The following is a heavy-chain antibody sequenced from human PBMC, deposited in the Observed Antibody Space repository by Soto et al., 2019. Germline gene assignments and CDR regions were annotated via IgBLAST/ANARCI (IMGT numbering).Heavy chain of an antibody. CDR1: GGSISSYY. J-gene: IGHJ6*02. D-gene: IGHD3-3*01. CDR3: ARAGRGVVITGYYGMDV. CDR2: IYYSGST. V-gene: IGHV4-59*01. Sequence: LSLTCTVSGGSISSYYWSWIRQPPGKGLEWIGYIYYSGSTNYNPSLKSRVTISVDTSKNQFSLKLSSVTAADTAVYYCARAGRGVVITGYYGMDVWGQGTTVTVSS.